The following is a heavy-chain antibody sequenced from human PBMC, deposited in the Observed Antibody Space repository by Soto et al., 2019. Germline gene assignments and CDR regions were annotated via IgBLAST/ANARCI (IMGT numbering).Heavy chain of an antibody. CDR1: GFTFSSYG. CDR3: AKTRWFGELLYPPSGYYGMDV. J-gene: IGHJ6*02. D-gene: IGHD3-10*01. V-gene: IGHV3-33*06. CDR2: IWYDGSNK. Sequence: GGSLRLSCAASGFTFSSYGMYWVRQAPGKGLEWVAVIWYDGSNKYYADSVKGRFTISRDNSKNTLYLQMNSLRAEDTAVYYCAKTRWFGELLYPPSGYYGMDVWGQGTTVTVSS.